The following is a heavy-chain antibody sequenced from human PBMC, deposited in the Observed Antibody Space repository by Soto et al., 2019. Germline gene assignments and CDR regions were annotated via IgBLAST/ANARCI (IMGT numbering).Heavy chain of an antibody. D-gene: IGHD6-13*01. V-gene: IGHV5-10-1*01. J-gene: IGHJ5*02. Sequence: EYLKVSLKGSGYMFATYWITWVRQMPGKGLEWMGRIDPSDSHTNYSPSFQGHVTISVDKSISTAYLQWRSLRASDTAVYYCARSRAASGVVAFDPWGQGTRVTVPS. CDR3: ARSRAASGVVAFDP. CDR2: IDPSDSHT. CDR1: GYMFATYW.